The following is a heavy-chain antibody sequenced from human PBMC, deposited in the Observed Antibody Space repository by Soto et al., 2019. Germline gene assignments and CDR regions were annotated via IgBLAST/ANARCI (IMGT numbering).Heavy chain of an antibody. V-gene: IGHV1-69*08. J-gene: IGHJ6*02. Sequence: QVQLVQSGAEVKKPGSSVKVSCKASGDTFRSYSISWVRQAPGQGLEWMGRIIPFVDIASYAQKFQARVSMTADKFTSPAYMELSSLRSEDTAVYYCARDTTTFPYYYGMDVWGQGTTVTVSS. D-gene: IGHD3-16*01. CDR3: ARDTTTFPYYYGMDV. CDR1: GDTFRSYS. CDR2: IIPFVDIA.